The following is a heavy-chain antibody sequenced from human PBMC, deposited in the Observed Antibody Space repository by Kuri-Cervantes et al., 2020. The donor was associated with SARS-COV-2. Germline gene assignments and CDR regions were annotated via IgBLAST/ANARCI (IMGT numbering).Heavy chain of an antibody. Sequence: GESLKISCAASGFTFSSYWMHWVRQAPGKGLEWVAVISYDGSNKYYADSVKGRFTISRDNSKNTLYLQMNSLRAEDTAVYYCARARAAAGTFIEYFQHWGQGTLVTVSS. CDR1: GFTFSSYW. CDR3: ARARAAAGTFIEYFQH. J-gene: IGHJ1*01. CDR2: ISYDGSNK. V-gene: IGHV3-30-3*01. D-gene: IGHD6-13*01.